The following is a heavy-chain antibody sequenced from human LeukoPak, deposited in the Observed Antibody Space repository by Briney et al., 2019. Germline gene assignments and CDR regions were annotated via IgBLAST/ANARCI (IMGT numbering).Heavy chain of an antibody. CDR1: GYTFTNYY. CDR2: IIPILGIA. V-gene: IGHV1-69*04. CDR3: AREGSSWYWFDP. J-gene: IGHJ5*02. D-gene: IGHD6-13*01. Sequence: SVKVSCKASGYTFTNYYMHWVRQAPGQGLEWMGRIIPILGIANYAQKFQGRVTITADKSTSTAYMELSSLRSEDTAVYYCAREGSSWYWFDPWGQGTLVTVSS.